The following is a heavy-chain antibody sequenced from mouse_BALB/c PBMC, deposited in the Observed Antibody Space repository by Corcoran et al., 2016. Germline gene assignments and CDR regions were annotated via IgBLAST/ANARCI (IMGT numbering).Heavy chain of an antibody. Sequence: QIQLQQSGPELVKPGASVKISCKASGYTFTDYYINWVKQKPGQGLEWIGWIYPGSGNTKYNEKFKGKATLTVDTSSSTAYMQLSSLTSEDTAVYFCARGLCNYAFAYWGQGTLVTVSA. D-gene: IGHD2-1*01. V-gene: IGHV1-84*02. J-gene: IGHJ3*01. CDR3: ARGLCNYAFAY. CDR2: IYPGSGNT. CDR1: GYTFTDYY.